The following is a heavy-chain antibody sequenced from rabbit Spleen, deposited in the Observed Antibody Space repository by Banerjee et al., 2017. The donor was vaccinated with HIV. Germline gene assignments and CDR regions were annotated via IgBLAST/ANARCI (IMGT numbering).Heavy chain of an antibody. D-gene: IGHD4-1*01. J-gene: IGHJ4*01. CDR3: ARDLTDAIGWNFGW. CDR1: GFSFISSYD. V-gene: IGHV1S47*01. CDR2: IEPIFGNT. Sequence: QEQLVESGGGLVQPGGSLTLTCTASGFSFISSYDMSWVRQAPGKGLEWIGYIEPIFGNTYYANWVNGRFTISSHNAQNTLYLQLSSLTAADTATYFCARDLTDAIGWNFGWWGPGTLVTVS.